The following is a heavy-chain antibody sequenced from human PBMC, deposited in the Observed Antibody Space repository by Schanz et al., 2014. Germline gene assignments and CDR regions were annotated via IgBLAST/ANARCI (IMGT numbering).Heavy chain of an antibody. CDR2: INPNSGGT. CDR3: ARAGQDFEYSSLSPIWYFDL. J-gene: IGHJ2*01. Sequence: QVQLVQSGDEVKKPGASVKVSCKASGYTFTGYYMHWVRQAPGQGLEWMGWINPNSGGTNYAQKFQGRVTMTRDTSISTAYMELSRLRSDDTAVYYCARAGQDFEYSSLSPIWYFDLWGRGTLVTVSS. V-gene: IGHV1-2*02. CDR1: GYTFTGYY. D-gene: IGHD6-6*01.